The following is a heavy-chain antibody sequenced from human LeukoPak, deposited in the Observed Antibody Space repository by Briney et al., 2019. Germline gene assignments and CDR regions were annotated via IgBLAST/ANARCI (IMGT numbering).Heavy chain of an antibody. CDR2: VNDRGSS. Sequence: SETLSLTCTVSGGSISSNSYLWGWIRQPPGKGLEWIGSVNDRGSSNYNPSLKSRVTISVDTSKNQFSLKLSSVTAADTAVYYCARTSRKEAWFDPWGQGTLVTVSS. CDR3: ARTSRKEAWFDP. V-gene: IGHV4-39*07. CDR1: GGSISSNSYL. J-gene: IGHJ5*02.